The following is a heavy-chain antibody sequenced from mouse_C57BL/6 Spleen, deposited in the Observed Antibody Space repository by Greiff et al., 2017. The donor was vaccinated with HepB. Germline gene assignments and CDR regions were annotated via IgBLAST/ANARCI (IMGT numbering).Heavy chain of an antibody. Sequence: EVKLVESGGGLVKPGGSLKLSCAASGFTFSDYGMHWVRQAPEKGLEWVAYISSGSSTIYYADTVKGRFTISRDNAKNTLFLQMTSLRSEDTAMYYCAKGAYYGYFDVWGTGTTVTVSS. CDR3: AKGAYYGYFDV. CDR1: GFTFSDYG. D-gene: IGHD2-10*01. J-gene: IGHJ1*03. CDR2: ISSGSSTI. V-gene: IGHV5-17*01.